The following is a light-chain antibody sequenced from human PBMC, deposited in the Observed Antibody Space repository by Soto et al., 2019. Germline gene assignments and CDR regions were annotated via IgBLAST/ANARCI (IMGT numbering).Light chain of an antibody. CDR1: SSDVGGYDY. CDR3: TSYTSSSTLV. CDR2: DVT. J-gene: IGLJ2*01. Sequence: QSALTQPASVSGSPGQSITISCTGTSSDVGGYDYVSWYQQYPGKAPKLMIYDVTNRPLGVSNRFSGSKSGNTASLTISGLQAEDEADYYCTSYTSSSTLVFGGGTQLTVL. V-gene: IGLV2-14*03.